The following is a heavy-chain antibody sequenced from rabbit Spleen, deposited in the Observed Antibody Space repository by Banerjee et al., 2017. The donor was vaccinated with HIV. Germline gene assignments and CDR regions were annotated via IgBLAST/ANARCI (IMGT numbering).Heavy chain of an antibody. D-gene: IGHD8-1*01. V-gene: IGHV1S40*01. CDR2: IAGSSSGFT. Sequence: QSLEESGGGLVQPEGSLTLTCKASGFSFSSSDYICWVRQAPGKGLEWISCIAGSSSGFTYSATWATGRFSISKTSSTTVTLQMTSLTVADTATYFCARGGSYYGYLTLWAQAPSSPS. J-gene: IGHJ4*01. CDR1: GFSFSSSDY. CDR3: ARGGSYYGYLTL.